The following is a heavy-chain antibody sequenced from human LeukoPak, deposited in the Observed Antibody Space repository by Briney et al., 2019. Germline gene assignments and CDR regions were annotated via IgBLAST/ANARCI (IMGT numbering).Heavy chain of an antibody. CDR1: GFTFSSYG. V-gene: IGHV3-33*06. J-gene: IGHJ6*02. CDR3: AKAIYSSSRMDV. D-gene: IGHD6-13*01. Sequence: GGSLRLSCAASGFTFSSYGMHWVRQAPGKGLEWVAVMWYDGSNKYYADSVKGRFTISRDNSKNTLYLQMNSLRAEDTAVYYCAKAIYSSSRMDVWGQGTTVTVSS. CDR2: MWYDGSNK.